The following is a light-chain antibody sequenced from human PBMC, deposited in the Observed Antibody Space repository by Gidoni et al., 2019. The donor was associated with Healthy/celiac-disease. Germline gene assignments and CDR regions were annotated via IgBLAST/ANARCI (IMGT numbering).Light chain of an antibody. CDR3: QQSYSTFRT. Sequence: DIQMTQSPSSLSASVGDRVTITCRASQSISSYLNWYQQKPRKAPKLLIYAASSLQSGVPSRFSGSGSGTDFTLTINSLQPEDFATYYCQQSYSTFRTFGQGTKVEIK. CDR2: AAS. J-gene: IGKJ1*01. V-gene: IGKV1-39*01. CDR1: QSISSY.